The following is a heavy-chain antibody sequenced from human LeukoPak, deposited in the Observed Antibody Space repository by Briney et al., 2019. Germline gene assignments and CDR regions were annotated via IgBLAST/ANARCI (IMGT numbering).Heavy chain of an antibody. V-gene: IGHV4-34*01. Sequence: KPSETLSLTCAVYGGSFSGYYWSWIRQPPGKGLEWIGEINHSGSTNYNPSLKSRVTISVDTSKNLFSLKLSSVTAADTAVYYCAVGWKGSYFDSWGKGTLVTASS. CDR2: INHSGST. CDR1: GGSFSGYY. D-gene: IGHD1-1*01. CDR3: AVGWKGSYFDS. J-gene: IGHJ4*02.